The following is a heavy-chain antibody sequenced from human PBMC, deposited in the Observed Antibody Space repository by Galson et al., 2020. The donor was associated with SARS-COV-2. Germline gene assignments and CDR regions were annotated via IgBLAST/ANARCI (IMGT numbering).Heavy chain of an antibody. CDR1: GFTFGDYA. D-gene: IGHD3-3*01. J-gene: IGHJ4*02. CDR2: IRSKAYGGTT. V-gene: IGHV3-49*03. CDR3: TRHDFWSGYYVDY. Sequence: GGSLRLYCTASGFTFGDYAMSWFRQAPGKGLEWVGFIRSKAYGGTTEYAASVKGRFTISRDDSKSIAYLQMNSLKTEDTAVYYCTRHDFWSGYYVDYWGQGTLVTVSS.